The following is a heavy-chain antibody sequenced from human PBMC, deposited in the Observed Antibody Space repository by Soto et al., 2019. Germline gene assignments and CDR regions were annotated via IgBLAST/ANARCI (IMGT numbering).Heavy chain of an antibody. J-gene: IGHJ6*02. CDR2: ISAYNGNT. V-gene: IGHV1-18*01. CDR3: ARDRGWYPLPLIYYGMDV. Sequence: QVQLVQSGAEVKKPGASVKVSCKASGYTFTSYGISWVRQAPGQGLEWMGWISAYNGNTNYAQKLQGTVTMTTATSTSTAYMELRSLRSDDTAVYYCARDRGWYPLPLIYYGMDVWGQGTTVTVS. D-gene: IGHD2-2*01. CDR1: GYTFTSYG.